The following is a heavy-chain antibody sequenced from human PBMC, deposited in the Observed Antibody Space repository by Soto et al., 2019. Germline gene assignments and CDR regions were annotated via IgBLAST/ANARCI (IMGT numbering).Heavy chain of an antibody. D-gene: IGHD2-15*01. CDR3: ARGVRVVAATPSWFDP. V-gene: IGHV1-2*04. CDR1: GYTFTGYY. Sequence: ASVKVSCKASGYTFTGYYMHWVRQAPGQGLEWMGWINPNSGGTNYAQKFQGWVTMTRDTSISTAYMELSRLRSDDTAVYYCARGVRVVAATPSWFDPWGQGTLVTVSS. CDR2: INPNSGGT. J-gene: IGHJ5*02.